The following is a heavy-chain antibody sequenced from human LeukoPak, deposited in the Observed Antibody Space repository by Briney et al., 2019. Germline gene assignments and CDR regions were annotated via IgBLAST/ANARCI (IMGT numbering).Heavy chain of an antibody. CDR1: GHSFSSYW. J-gene: IGHJ4*02. D-gene: IGHD6-19*01. CDR2: IYRDDSDT. CDR3: AIFHSSFSDLFYFDY. Sequence: GESLKISCQVSGHSFSSYWIAWVRQMPGEGLDWMGTIYRDDSDTKYSPSFQGQVTMSVDKSISTAYLQWSSLKASDTAMYYCAIFHSSFSDLFYFDYWGQGALVTVSS. V-gene: IGHV5-51*01.